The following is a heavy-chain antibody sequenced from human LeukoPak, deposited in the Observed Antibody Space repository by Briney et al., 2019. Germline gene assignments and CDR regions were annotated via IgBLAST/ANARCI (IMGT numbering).Heavy chain of an antibody. D-gene: IGHD2-15*01. J-gene: IGHJ4*02. CDR2: INWNGGST. V-gene: IGHV3-20*04. CDR1: GFTFDDYG. CDR3: AKEDCSGGRCYSLPY. Sequence: GGSLRLSCAASGFTFDDYGMTWVRQTPGKGLEWVSTINWNGGSTAYADSVKGRFTISRDNAKNSLYLQMNSLRAEDAAVYYCAKEDCSGGRCYSLPYWGQGTLVTVSS.